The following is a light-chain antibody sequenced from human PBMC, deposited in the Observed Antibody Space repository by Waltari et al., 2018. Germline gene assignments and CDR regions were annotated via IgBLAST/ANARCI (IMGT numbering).Light chain of an antibody. V-gene: IGLV2-23*02. CDR2: EVS. CDR1: SSDVGSYNL. J-gene: IGLJ2*01. Sequence: QSALTQPASVSGSPGQSITISCTATSSDVGSYNLVSWYQQHPGKAPKLMIYEVSKRPSGVSNRFSGSKSGNTASLTISGLQAEDEAEYYCCSYAGSSTLVFGGGTKLTVL. CDR3: CSYAGSSTLV.